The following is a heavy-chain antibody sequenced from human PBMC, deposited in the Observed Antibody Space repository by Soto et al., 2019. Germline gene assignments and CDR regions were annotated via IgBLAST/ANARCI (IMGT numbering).Heavy chain of an antibody. D-gene: IGHD3-22*01. CDR3: ARVFRLYDSSGYYKGDAFDI. V-gene: IGHV4-4*07. CDR1: GGSINDSY. CDR2: IYTSGST. Sequence: SETLSLTCTASGGSINDSYWSWIRQPAGKGLEGIGRIYTSGSTNYNPSLKSRVTMSVATSKNQCSLKLSSVTAAYTAVYYCARVFRLYDSSGYYKGDAFDIWGQGTMVTVSS. J-gene: IGHJ3*02.